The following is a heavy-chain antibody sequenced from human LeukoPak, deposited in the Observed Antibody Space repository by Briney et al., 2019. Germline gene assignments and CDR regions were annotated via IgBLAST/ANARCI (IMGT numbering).Heavy chain of an antibody. V-gene: IGHV3-74*01. J-gene: IGHJ3*02. CDR1: GFPLSSYW. Sequence: GGSLRLSCAASGFPLSSYWMHEVRQAPGKGLVWVSRINSDGSSTGYADSVKGRFTISRDNAKNTLYLQMNSLRAEDTAVYYCARETLINVDAFDIWGQGTMVTVSS. D-gene: IGHD3-16*01. CDR2: INSDGSST. CDR3: ARETLINVDAFDI.